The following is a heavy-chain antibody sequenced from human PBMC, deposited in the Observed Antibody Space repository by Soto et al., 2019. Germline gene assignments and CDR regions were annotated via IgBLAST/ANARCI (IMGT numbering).Heavy chain of an antibody. CDR3: AREGYCSGGSKCSFDY. Sequence: QVQLQQWGAGLLKPSETLSLTCAVYGGSFSGYYWSWIRQPPGKGLEWIGEINHSGSTNYNPSLNSRVTISVDTSKNQFSLELSSVTAADTAVYYCAREGYCSGGSKCSFDYWGQGTLVTVSS. CDR2: INHSGST. CDR1: GGSFSGYY. D-gene: IGHD2-15*01. J-gene: IGHJ4*02. V-gene: IGHV4-34*01.